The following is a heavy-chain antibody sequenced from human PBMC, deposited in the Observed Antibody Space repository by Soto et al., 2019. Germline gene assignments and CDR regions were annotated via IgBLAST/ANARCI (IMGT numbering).Heavy chain of an antibody. Sequence: GGSLRLSCAASGFTFSSYAMHWVRQAPGKGLEWVAVISYDGSNKYYADSVKGRFTISRDNSKNTLYLQMNSLRAEDTAVYYCARDLSIAAAGTRRDYYGMDVWGQGATVTVSS. CDR1: GFTFSSYA. J-gene: IGHJ6*02. D-gene: IGHD6-13*01. V-gene: IGHV3-30-3*01. CDR3: ARDLSIAAAGTRRDYYGMDV. CDR2: ISYDGSNK.